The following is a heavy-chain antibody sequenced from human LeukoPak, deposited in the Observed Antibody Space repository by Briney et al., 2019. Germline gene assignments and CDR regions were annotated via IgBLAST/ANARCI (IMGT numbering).Heavy chain of an antibody. Sequence: ASVKVSCKASGYTFTGYYMHWVRQAPGQGLEWMGWINPNSGGTNYAQKFQGRVTMTRDTSISTAHMELSRLRSDDTAVYYCARSGPVVVVAAIDWGQGTLVTVSS. CDR2: INPNSGGT. CDR1: GYTFTGYY. V-gene: IGHV1-2*02. J-gene: IGHJ4*02. CDR3: ARSGPVVVVAAID. D-gene: IGHD2-15*01.